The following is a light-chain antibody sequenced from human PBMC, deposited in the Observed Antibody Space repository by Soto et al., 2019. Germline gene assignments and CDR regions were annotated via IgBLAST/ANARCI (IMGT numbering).Light chain of an antibody. CDR2: GAS. J-gene: IGKJ2*01. V-gene: IGKV3-20*01. CDR3: QQYGSPPFT. Sequence: EIVLTQSPDTLSLSPGERATLSCRASHSIGSSYLAWYHQKPGQAPRLLIYGASSRATGIPDRFSGSGSGTDFTLTISRLEPEDFAVYYCQQYGSPPFTFGQGTKLEIK. CDR1: HSIGSSY.